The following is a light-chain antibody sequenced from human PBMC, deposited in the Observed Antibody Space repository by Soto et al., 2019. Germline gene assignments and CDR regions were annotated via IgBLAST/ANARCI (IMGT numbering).Light chain of an antibody. V-gene: IGKV1-13*02. CDR2: DAS. CDR3: QQFHFHPLT. CDR1: QGINSA. Sequence: AVQLTQSPSSLSASVGDRVTITCRASQGINSALAWYQQKPGEAPKLLISDASALQSGVPSRFSGTGSWTDFTLTISSLQPEDFATYYCQQFHFHPLTFGGGSKVEIK. J-gene: IGKJ4*01.